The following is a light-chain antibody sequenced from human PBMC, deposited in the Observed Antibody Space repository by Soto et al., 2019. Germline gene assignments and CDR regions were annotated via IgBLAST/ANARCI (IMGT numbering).Light chain of an antibody. CDR1: SSDVGGYNY. CDR2: DVS. J-gene: IGLJ1*01. Sequence: QSVLTQPASVSGSPGQSITISCTGTSSDVGGYNYVSWYQQHPGKAPKLMIYDVSNRPSGVSNRFSGSKSGNTASLTISGLQAEDEADYYCSSYTSSSPYVLGTGTKVTDL. V-gene: IGLV2-14*01. CDR3: SSYTSSSPYV.